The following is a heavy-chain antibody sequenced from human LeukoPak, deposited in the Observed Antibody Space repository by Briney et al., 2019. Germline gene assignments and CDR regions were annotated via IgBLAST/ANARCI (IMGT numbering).Heavy chain of an antibody. V-gene: IGHV3-33*01. CDR1: GFTFSSYG. CDR2: IWYDGSNK. CDR3: ARDYLDWYFDL. Sequence: GGSLRLSCAASGFTFSSYGMHWVRQAPGKGLEWVAVIWYDGSNKYYADSVKGRFTISRDSSKNTLYLQMNSLRAEDTAVYYCARDYLDWYFDLWGRGTLVTVSS. J-gene: IGHJ2*01.